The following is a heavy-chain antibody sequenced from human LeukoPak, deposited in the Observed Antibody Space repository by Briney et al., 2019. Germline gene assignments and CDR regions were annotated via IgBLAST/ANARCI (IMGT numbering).Heavy chain of an antibody. V-gene: IGHV4-38-2*02. CDR2: SYHSGST. Sequence: PAETLSLTCTVSGYSISSGCYWGWSRQPPGEGLGGIGSSYHSGSTYYKQSLKGRVTISRDNATNPFSLRLSSVAAADPAMYYCAKSSWSLFDPWGQGTLVTVSS. J-gene: IGHJ5*02. D-gene: IGHD3-10*01. CDR3: AKSSWSLFDP. CDR1: GYSISSGCY.